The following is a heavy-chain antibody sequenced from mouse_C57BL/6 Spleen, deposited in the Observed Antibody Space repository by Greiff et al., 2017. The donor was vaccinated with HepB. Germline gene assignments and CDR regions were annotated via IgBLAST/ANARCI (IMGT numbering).Heavy chain of an antibody. CDR2: IYPGSGST. CDR3: ARAYYSNYVVFAY. CDR1: GYTFTSYW. Sequence: QVQLQQSGAELVKPGASVKMSCKASGYTFTSYWITWVKQRPGQGLEWIGDIYPGSGSTNYNEKFKSKATLTVDTSSSTAYMQLSSLTSEDSAVYYCARAYYSNYVVFAYWGQGTLVTVSA. D-gene: IGHD2-5*01. V-gene: IGHV1-55*01. J-gene: IGHJ3*01.